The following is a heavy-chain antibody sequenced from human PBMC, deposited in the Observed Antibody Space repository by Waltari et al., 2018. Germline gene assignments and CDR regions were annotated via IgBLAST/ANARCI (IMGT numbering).Heavy chain of an antibody. CDR1: GYTFTSYS. V-gene: IGHV1-46*01. D-gene: IGHD1-26*01. CDR2: INPSGGST. J-gene: IGHJ4*02. Sequence: QVQLVQSGAEVKKPGASVKVSCKASGYTFTSYSMPWVRQAPGQGLEWMGIINPSGGSTSYAQKFQGRVTMTRDTSTSTVYMELSSLRSEDTAVYYCARDHSGSYYFDYWGQGTLVTVSS. CDR3: ARDHSGSYYFDY.